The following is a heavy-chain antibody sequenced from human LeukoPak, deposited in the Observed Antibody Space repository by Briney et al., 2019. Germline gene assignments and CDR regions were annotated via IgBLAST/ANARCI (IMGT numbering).Heavy chain of an antibody. D-gene: IGHD4-17*01. CDR1: GYTFTSYG. V-gene: IGHV1-18*01. Sequence: GASVKVSCKASGYTFTSYGISWVRQAPGQGLEWMGWISAYNGNTNYAQKLQGRVTMTTDTSTSTAYMELRSLRSDDTAVYYCARDEETTVTTGGGWFDPWGQGTLVTVSS. J-gene: IGHJ5*02. CDR3: ARDEETTVTTGGGWFDP. CDR2: ISAYNGNT.